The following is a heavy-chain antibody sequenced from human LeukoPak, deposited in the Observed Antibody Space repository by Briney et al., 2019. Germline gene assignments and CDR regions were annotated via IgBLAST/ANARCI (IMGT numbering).Heavy chain of an antibody. CDR1: GYTFTSYY. D-gene: IGHD3-9*01. CDR2: INPSGGST. Sequence: ASVKVSCKASGYTFTSYYMHWVRQAPGQGLEWMGIINPSGGSTSYAQKFQGRVTMTRDTSTSTVYMELSSLRSEDTAVYYCARDGSRLRYFDWSRYYMDVWGKGTTVTISS. V-gene: IGHV1-46*01. CDR3: ARDGSRLRYFDWSRYYMDV. J-gene: IGHJ6*03.